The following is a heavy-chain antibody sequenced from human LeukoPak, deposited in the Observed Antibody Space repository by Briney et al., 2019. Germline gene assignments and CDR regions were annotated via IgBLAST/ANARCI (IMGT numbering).Heavy chain of an antibody. CDR3: ARFRTWGDKAFDY. V-gene: IGHV3-48*01. D-gene: IGHD2-21*02. CDR2: IGTTSGAI. Sequence: GGSLRLSCAASGFTFSSFAMSWVRQAPGKGLEWVSYIGTTSGAIYYADSVKGRFTISRDSAKNSLYLQMNSLRAEDTAVYYCARFRTWGDKAFDYWGQGTLVTVSS. J-gene: IGHJ4*02. CDR1: GFTFSSFA.